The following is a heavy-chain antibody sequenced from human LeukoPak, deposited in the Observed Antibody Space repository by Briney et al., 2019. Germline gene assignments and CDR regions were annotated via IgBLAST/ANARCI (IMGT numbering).Heavy chain of an antibody. CDR1: GYTFISYA. CDR3: ARDELVKEGGMDV. J-gene: IGHJ6*04. V-gene: IGHV1-3*01. CDR2: INAGNGNT. D-gene: IGHD3-10*01. Sequence: ASVKVCCKASGYTFISYAMHWVRQAPGQRLEWMGWINAGNGNTKYSQKFQGRVTITRDTSASTAYMELSSLRSEDTAVYYCARDELVKEGGMDVWGKGTTVTVSS.